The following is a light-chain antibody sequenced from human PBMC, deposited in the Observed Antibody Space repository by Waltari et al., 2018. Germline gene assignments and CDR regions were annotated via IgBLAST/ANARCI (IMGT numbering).Light chain of an antibody. CDR2: AAF. Sequence: IQLTQSPSSLSASVGDRVTITCRASTDIISYLAWYQQKPGKAPNLLSYAAFTLQSVFPSRCSGSGSGTDFTLTISSLQPEDFATYYCQQFKTYPLTFGQGTRLEIK. CDR1: TDIISY. CDR3: QQFKTYPLT. J-gene: IGKJ5*01. V-gene: IGKV1-9*01.